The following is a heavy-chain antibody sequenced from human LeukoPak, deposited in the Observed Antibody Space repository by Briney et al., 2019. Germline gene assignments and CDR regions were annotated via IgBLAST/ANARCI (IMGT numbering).Heavy chain of an antibody. D-gene: IGHD2-2*01. J-gene: IGHJ4*02. Sequence: SETLSLTCTVSGGSISSSSYYWGWIRQPPGKGLEWIGSIYHSGSTYYNPSLKSRVTISVDTSKNQFSLKLSSVTAADTAVYYCARRGVPAATVDYWGQGTLVTVSS. CDR2: IYHSGST. CDR3: ARRGVPAATVDY. V-gene: IGHV4-39*07. CDR1: GGSISSSSYY.